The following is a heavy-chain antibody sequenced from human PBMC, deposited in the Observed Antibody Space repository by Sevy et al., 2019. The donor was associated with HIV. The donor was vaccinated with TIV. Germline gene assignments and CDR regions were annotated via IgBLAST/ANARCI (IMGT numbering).Heavy chain of an antibody. CDR3: ARDLDDYVWGSYRYFDY. Sequence: GGSLRLSCAASGFTFSSYSMNWVRQAPGKGLEWVSYISSSSSTIYYADSVKGRFTISRDNAKNSLYLQMNSLRDEDTAGYYCARDLDDYVWGSYRYFDYWGQGTLVTVSS. CDR2: ISSSSSTI. CDR1: GFTFSSYS. J-gene: IGHJ4*02. V-gene: IGHV3-48*02. D-gene: IGHD3-16*02.